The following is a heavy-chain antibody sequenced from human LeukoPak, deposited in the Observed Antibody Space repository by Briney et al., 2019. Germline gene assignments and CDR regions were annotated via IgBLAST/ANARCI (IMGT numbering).Heavy chain of an antibody. CDR2: IYYSGST. CDR1: GGSISSYY. J-gene: IGHJ4*02. V-gene: IGHV4-59*01. CDR3: AREGVWFGELYFDY. D-gene: IGHD3-10*01. Sequence: SETLSLTCTVSGGSISSYYWSWIRQPPGKGLEGIGYIYYSGSTNYNPSLKSRVTISVDTSKNQFSLKLSSVTAADTAVYYCAREGVWFGELYFDYWGQGTLVTVSS.